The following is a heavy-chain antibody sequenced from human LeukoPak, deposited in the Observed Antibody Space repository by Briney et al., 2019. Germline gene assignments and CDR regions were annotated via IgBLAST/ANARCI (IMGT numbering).Heavy chain of an antibody. Sequence: GASVKVSCKVSGYTLTKLSMHWVRQAPGKGLEWMGGFDPKDGKTIYAQKFQGRVTMTEDTSTDTAYMELSSLRSEDTALYYCATSPNYYDSSGPHYFDYWGRGTLATVSS. V-gene: IGHV1-24*01. CDR2: FDPKDGKT. CDR1: GYTLTKLS. D-gene: IGHD3-22*01. J-gene: IGHJ4*02. CDR3: ATSPNYYDSSGPHYFDY.